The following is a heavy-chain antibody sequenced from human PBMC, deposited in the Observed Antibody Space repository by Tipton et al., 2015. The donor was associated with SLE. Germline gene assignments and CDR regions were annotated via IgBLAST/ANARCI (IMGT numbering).Heavy chain of an antibody. Sequence: QSGAEVKKPGASVKVSCKASGYTFSNYYIHWVRQAPGQGLEWMGIINSGGGATSYAPQFQGRVTMTRDTSTGTFYVELSSLRSEDTAVYYCARGASSSHYLLSDYWCQGTLVTVSS. J-gene: IGHJ4*02. CDR2: INSGGGAT. D-gene: IGHD6-13*01. V-gene: IGHV1-46*01. CDR1: GYTFSNYY. CDR3: ARGASSSHYLLSDY.